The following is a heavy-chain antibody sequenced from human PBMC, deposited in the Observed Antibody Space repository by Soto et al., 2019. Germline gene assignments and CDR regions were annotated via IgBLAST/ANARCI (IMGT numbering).Heavy chain of an antibody. J-gene: IGHJ3*02. V-gene: IGHV1-69*01. CDR1: GGTFSSYA. CDR2: IIPIFGTA. Sequence: QVQLVQSGAEVKKPGSSVKVSCKASGGTFSSYAISWVRQAPGQGLEWMGGIIPIFGTANYAQKFQGRVTITPDESTSTAYMELSSLRSEDTAVYYCARGGVLLWFGESPTPHAFDIWGQGTMVTVSS. CDR3: ARGGVLLWFGESPTPHAFDI. D-gene: IGHD3-10*01.